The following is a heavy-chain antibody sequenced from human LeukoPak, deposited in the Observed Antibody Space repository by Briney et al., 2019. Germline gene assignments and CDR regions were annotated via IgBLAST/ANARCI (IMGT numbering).Heavy chain of an antibody. Sequence: GESLKISCKGSGYSFPTYWIGWVRQLPGKGLEWMGIIYPGDSDTRYSPSFQGQVTISADKSISTAYLQWSSLKASDTAMYYCARSGRYYYDSSGYYYVYFDYWGQGTLVTVSS. D-gene: IGHD3-22*01. CDR2: IYPGDSDT. CDR1: GYSFPTYW. V-gene: IGHV5-51*01. J-gene: IGHJ4*02. CDR3: ARSGRYYYDSSGYYYVYFDY.